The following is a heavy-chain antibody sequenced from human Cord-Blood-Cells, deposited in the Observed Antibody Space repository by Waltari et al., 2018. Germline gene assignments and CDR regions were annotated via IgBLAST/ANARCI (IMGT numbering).Heavy chain of an antibody. D-gene: IGHD6-13*01. V-gene: IGHV1-2*02. Sequence: QVQLVQSGAEVKKPGASVKVSCKASGYTFTGYYMHWVRQAPGQGLEWMGWVNPNSGGKNYAQKFQGRVTMTRDTSISTAYMELSRLRSDDTAVYYCARIASSWYAFDIWGQGTMVTVSS. CDR2: VNPNSGGK. CDR3: ARIASSWYAFDI. J-gene: IGHJ3*02. CDR1: GYTFTGYY.